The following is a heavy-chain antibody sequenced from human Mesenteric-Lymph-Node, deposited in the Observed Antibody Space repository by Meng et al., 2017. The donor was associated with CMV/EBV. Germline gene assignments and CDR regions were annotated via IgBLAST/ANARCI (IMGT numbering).Heavy chain of an antibody. V-gene: IGHV4-61*08. CDR1: GVSATSGAYH. D-gene: IGHD2/OR15-2a*01. CDR2: IYGTGIT. Sequence: QVQLQESGPGLVKPSETLSLTCIVSGVSATSGAYHWSWIRQSPGKGLEWIGYIYGTGITIYNPSLKSRVTILLETSKNQFSLKLNSVTTADTAVYYCAKSRSSTPGIVDDWGQGTLVTVSS. J-gene: IGHJ4*02. CDR3: AKSRSSTPGIVDD.